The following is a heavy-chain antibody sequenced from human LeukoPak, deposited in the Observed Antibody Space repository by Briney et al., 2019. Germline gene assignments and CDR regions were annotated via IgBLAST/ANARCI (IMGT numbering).Heavy chain of an antibody. Sequence: GSLRLSCAASGFTFSSYSMNWVRQAPGKGLEWVSSISSSSYIYYADSVKGRFTISRDNAKNSLYLQMNSLRAEDTAVYYCAKFIAAPFYFDYWGQGTLVTVSS. D-gene: IGHD6-13*01. V-gene: IGHV3-21*01. CDR1: GFTFSSYS. CDR2: ISSSSYI. J-gene: IGHJ4*02. CDR3: AKFIAAPFYFDY.